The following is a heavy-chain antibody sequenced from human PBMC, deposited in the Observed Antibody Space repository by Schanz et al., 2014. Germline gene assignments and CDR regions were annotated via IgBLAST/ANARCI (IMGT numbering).Heavy chain of an antibody. CDR2: IWYDGSNE. CDR3: ARDGAELYYFDD. J-gene: IGHJ4*02. V-gene: IGHV3-33*01. CDR1: GFTFSNHG. Sequence: QVQLVESGGGVVQPGRSLRLSCAASGFTFSNHGMHWVRQSPGKGLEWVALIWYDGSNEYYADSVKGRFTISRDNPKKTLYLQMNGLRAEDTAVFYCARDGAELYYFDDWGQGTLXTVSS. D-gene: IGHD1-1*01.